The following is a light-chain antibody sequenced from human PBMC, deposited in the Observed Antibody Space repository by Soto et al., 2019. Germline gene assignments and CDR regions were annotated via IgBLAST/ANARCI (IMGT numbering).Light chain of an antibody. CDR3: AAWDDSQSGV. J-gene: IGLJ3*02. V-gene: IGLV1-44*01. CDR2: STN. CDR1: SSNIGTNT. Sequence: QSVLTQPPSVSGTPGQRVTISCSGSSSNIGTNTVNWYQQLPGAAPKLLIYSTNQRPSGVPDRFSGSKSGTSASLAISGLQSEDEADYYCAAWDDSQSGVFGGGTKLTVL.